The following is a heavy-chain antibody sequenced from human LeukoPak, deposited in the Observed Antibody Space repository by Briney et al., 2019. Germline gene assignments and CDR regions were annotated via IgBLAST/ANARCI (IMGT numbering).Heavy chain of an antibody. J-gene: IGHJ5*02. Sequence: ASVKISCKVSGYTFTDYYMHWVQQAPGKGLEWMGLVDPEDGETIYAEKFQGRVTITADTSTGTAYMELSSLRSEDTAVYYCATDPSIADKYNWFDPWGQGTLVTVSS. CDR2: VDPEDGET. V-gene: IGHV1-69-2*01. D-gene: IGHD6-6*01. CDR3: ATDPSIADKYNWFDP. CDR1: GYTFTDYY.